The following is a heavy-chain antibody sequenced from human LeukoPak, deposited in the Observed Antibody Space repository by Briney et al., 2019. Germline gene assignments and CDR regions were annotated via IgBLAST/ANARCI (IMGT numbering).Heavy chain of an antibody. CDR1: GFTFSSYW. D-gene: IGHD6-13*01. Sequence: GGSLRLSCAASGFTFSSYWMHWVRQAPGKGLVWVSRINSDGSSTSYADSVKGRFTISRDNAKNTLYLQMNSLRAEDTAVYYCARGVVVAAAGQSLGHWGQGTLVTVSS. J-gene: IGHJ4*02. CDR3: ARGVVVAAAGQSLGH. V-gene: IGHV3-74*01. CDR2: INSDGSST.